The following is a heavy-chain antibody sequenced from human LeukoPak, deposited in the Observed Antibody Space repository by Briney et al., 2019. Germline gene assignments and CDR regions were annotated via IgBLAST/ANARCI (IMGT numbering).Heavy chain of an antibody. Sequence: GGSLGLSCAASGFTFSDYYMSWIRQAPGKGLEWVSYISSSGSTIYYADSVKGRFTISRDNAKNSLYLQMNSLRAEDTAVYYRARGRSSWYYFDYWGQGTLVTVSS. V-gene: IGHV3-11*01. D-gene: IGHD6-13*01. CDR2: ISSSGSTI. CDR1: GFTFSDYY. CDR3: ARGRSSWYYFDY. J-gene: IGHJ4*02.